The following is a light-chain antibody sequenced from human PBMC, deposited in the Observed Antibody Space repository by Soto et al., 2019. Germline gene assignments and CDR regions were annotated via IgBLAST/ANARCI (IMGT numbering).Light chain of an antibody. CDR1: SSNIESNF. V-gene: IGLV1-47*01. CDR3: TVWDDSLRGRL. J-gene: IGLJ2*01. Sequence: QSVLTQPPSASGTPGQRVTISCSGSSSNIESNFVYWYQQSPGTAPRLLIYRNNQRPSGVPDRFSGSKSGTSASLAISALRSEDEADYYCTVWDDSLRGRLFGGGTQLTVL. CDR2: RNN.